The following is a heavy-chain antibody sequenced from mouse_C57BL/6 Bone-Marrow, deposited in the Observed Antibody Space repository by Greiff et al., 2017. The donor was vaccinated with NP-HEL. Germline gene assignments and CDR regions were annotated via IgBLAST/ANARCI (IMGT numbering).Heavy chain of an antibody. CDR2: INPYNGGT. Sequence: EVQLQQSGPVLVKPGASVKMSCKASGYTFTDYYMNWVKQSHGKSLEWIGVINPYNGGTSYNQKFKGKATLTVDKSYSTAYMELNSLSSEDSAVFYWARGIYYGSSYGYWYFDVWGTGTTVTVSS. J-gene: IGHJ1*03. D-gene: IGHD1-1*01. CDR1: GYTFTDYY. CDR3: ARGIYYGSSYGYWYFDV. V-gene: IGHV1-19*01.